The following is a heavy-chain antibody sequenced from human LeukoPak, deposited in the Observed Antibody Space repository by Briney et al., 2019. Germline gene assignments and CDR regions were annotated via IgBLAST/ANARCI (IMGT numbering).Heavy chain of an antibody. V-gene: IGHV3-7*01. Sequence: HAGGSLRLSCAASGFSFRDFWMTWVRQAPGKGLEWVANINQGGNLKYYVDSVKGRFTISRDDAESSLYVQMNNLKDEDTAVYYCARFGYSGWSLENWGQGTLVTVSS. J-gene: IGHJ4*02. D-gene: IGHD5-12*01. CDR2: INQGGNLK. CDR1: GFSFRDFW. CDR3: ARFGYSGWSLEN.